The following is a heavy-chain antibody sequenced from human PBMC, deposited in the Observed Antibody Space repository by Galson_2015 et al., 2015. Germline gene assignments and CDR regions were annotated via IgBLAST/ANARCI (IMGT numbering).Heavy chain of an antibody. Sequence: SLRPSCAASGFTSRDYSMNWVRQAPGKGLEWISYISNGGSTIYYADSVKGRFTISRDNAKNSLYLQMNSLRDEDTAVYYCARDGPGVLRFLDVWGKGTTVTVSS. J-gene: IGHJ6*04. CDR1: GFTSRDYS. D-gene: IGHD3-3*01. CDR2: ISNGGSTI. V-gene: IGHV3-48*02. CDR3: ARDGPGVLRFLDV.